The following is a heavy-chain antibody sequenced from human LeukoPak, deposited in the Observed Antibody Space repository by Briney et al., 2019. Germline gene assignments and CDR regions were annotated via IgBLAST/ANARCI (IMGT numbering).Heavy chain of an antibody. Sequence: ASVKVSCKASGYTFTSYGISWVRQAPGQGLEWMGWINPNSGGTNYAQKFQGRVTMTRDTSISTAYMELSRLRSDDTAVYYCARGYGSGYSPFDYWGQGTLVTVSS. J-gene: IGHJ4*02. CDR2: INPNSGGT. V-gene: IGHV1-2*02. CDR1: GYTFTSYG. D-gene: IGHD3-22*01. CDR3: ARGYGSGYSPFDY.